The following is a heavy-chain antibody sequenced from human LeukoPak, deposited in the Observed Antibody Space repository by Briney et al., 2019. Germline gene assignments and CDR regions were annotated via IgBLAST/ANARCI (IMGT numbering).Heavy chain of an antibody. CDR3: ARDGGRKDDY. Sequence: GGSLRLSCAASGFTFSSYWMHWVRQTPGKGLVWVSRIKTDGSTTSYADSVKGRFTISRDNAKNSLYLQMNSLRAEDTAVYYCARDGGRKDDYWGQGTLVTVSS. CDR2: IKTDGSTT. CDR1: GFTFSSYW. D-gene: IGHD2-15*01. J-gene: IGHJ4*02. V-gene: IGHV3-74*01.